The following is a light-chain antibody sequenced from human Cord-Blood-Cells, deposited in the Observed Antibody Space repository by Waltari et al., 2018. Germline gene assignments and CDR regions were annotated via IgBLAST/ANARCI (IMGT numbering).Light chain of an antibody. CDR2: KDS. V-gene: IGLV3-16*01. CDR3: LSADSSGTYRV. CDR1: ALPTKY. J-gene: IGLJ3*02. Sequence: SSELTQPPSVSVSLGQMARITCSGEALPTKYAYWYQQKPGQFPVLVIYKDSERPSEIPEGFSGPSSGTIVTLTISGVQAEDEADYYCLSADSSGTYRVFGGGTKLTVL.